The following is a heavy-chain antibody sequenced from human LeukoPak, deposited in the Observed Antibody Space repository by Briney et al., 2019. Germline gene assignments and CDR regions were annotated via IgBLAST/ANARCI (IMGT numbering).Heavy chain of an antibody. J-gene: IGHJ3*02. CDR1: GDSISSYY. Sequence: SETLSLTCTVSGDSISSYYWSWIRQPPGKGLEWIGYIYYSGSTNYNPSLKSRVTISVDTSNNQFSLKLSSVTAADTAVYYCARDSTVADDAFDIWGQGTMVTVSS. CDR3: ARDSTVADDAFDI. CDR2: IYYSGST. D-gene: IGHD4-17*01. V-gene: IGHV4-59*01.